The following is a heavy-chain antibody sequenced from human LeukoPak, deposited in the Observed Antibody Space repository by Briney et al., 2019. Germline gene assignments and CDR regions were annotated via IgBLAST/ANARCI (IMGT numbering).Heavy chain of an antibody. CDR1: GGSISSYY. J-gene: IGHJ5*02. Sequence: SETLSLTCTVSGGSISSYYWSWIRQPAGKGLEWIGRMYTSGSTNYNPSLTSRVTISVDTSKNQFSLKLSSVTAADTAVYYCARGYRPKRLTIFGVVIRNNWFDPWGQGTLVTVSS. CDR3: ARGYRPKRLTIFGVVIRNNWFDP. V-gene: IGHV4-4*07. D-gene: IGHD3-3*01. CDR2: MYTSGST.